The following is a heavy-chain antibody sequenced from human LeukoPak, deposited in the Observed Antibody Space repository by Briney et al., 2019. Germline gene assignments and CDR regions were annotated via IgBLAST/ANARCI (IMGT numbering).Heavy chain of an antibody. D-gene: IGHD6-25*01. CDR2: ISGSENYI. V-gene: IGHV3-11*04. CDR3: ARDFIPAATFHS. CDR1: GFTVSSNY. J-gene: IGHJ4*02. Sequence: PGGSLRLSCAASGFTVSSNYMSWVRQAPGKGLEWLAYISGSENYIYYADSVKGRFTISRDNAKNSVYLQMDSLRVEDTARYYCARDFIPAATFHSWGQGTRVTVSS.